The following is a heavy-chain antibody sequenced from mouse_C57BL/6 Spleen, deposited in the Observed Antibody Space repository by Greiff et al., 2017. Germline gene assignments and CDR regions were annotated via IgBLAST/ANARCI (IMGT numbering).Heavy chain of an antibody. CDR3: ARWGFYDGTLYNAMGY. V-gene: IGHV1-55*01. Sequence: QVQLQQPGAELVKPGASVKMSCKASGYTFTSYWITWVKQRPGQGLEWIGDIYPGSGSTNYNEKFKSKATLTVDTSSSTAYMQLSSLTSEDSAVYYCARWGFYDGTLYNAMGYWGQGTSVTVSS. CDR1: GYTFTSYW. J-gene: IGHJ4*01. D-gene: IGHD2-1*01. CDR2: IYPGSGST.